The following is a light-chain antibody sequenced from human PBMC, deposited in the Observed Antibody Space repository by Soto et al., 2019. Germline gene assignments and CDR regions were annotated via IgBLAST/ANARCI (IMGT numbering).Light chain of an antibody. J-gene: IGLJ7*01. CDR2: SDT. CDR3: NSANNASSHLSPV. V-gene: IGLV3-25*03. CDR1: AVSKLY. Sequence: SYELTQPPSVSVSPGQTASITCSGDAVSKLYAYWYQQRPGQDPILVIQSDTERPSGIPERFSGSTSGATATLTISGVQPEDEAAYYYNSANNASSHLSPVFGGGTQLTVL.